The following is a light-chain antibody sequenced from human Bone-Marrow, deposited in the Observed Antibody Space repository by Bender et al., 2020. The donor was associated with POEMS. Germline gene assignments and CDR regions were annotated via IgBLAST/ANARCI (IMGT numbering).Light chain of an antibody. CDR1: SSNIGAHA. Sequence: QSVLTQPPSASGTPGQRVTISCSGGSSNIGAHAVNWYQHLPGTAPKLLIYSSHRRPSEVPDRFSGSKSGNTASLTISGLQAEDEADYYCCSHEPTGTLELFGGGTKLTVL. V-gene: IGLV1-44*01. J-gene: IGLJ3*02. CDR3: CSHEPTGTLEL. CDR2: SSH.